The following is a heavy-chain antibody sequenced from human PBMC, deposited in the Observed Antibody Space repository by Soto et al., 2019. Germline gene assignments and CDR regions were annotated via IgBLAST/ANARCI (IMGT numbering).Heavy chain of an antibody. CDR1: GFTFSSYA. V-gene: IGHV3-23*01. CDR3: AKGGSSWSRFDY. Sequence: EVQLLESGGGLVQPGGSLRLSCAASGFTFSSYAMSWVRQAPGKGLEWVSTIVGSGGSTYYADSVKGRFTISRDNSKNTLYLKMNSLRAEDPAVYYCAKGGSSWSRFDYWGQGTLVTVSS. J-gene: IGHJ4*02. CDR2: IVGSGGST. D-gene: IGHD6-13*01.